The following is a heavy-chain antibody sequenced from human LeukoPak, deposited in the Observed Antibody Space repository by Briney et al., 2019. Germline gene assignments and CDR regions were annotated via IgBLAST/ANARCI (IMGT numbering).Heavy chain of an antibody. CDR2: INPNSGGT. D-gene: IGHD2-2*02. CDR1: GYTFTGYY. V-gene: IGHV1-2*02. J-gene: IGHJ3*02. CDR3: AREYSSSTSCYRGDAFDI. Sequence: ASVKVSCKASGYTFTGYYMHWVRQAPGQGLEWMGWINPNSGGTNYAQKFQGRVTMTRDTSISTAYMELSRLRSDDTAVYYCAREYSSSTSCYRGDAFDIWGQGTMVTVSS.